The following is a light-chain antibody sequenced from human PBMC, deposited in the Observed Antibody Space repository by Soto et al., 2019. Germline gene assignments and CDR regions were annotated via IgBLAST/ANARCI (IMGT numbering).Light chain of an antibody. CDR1: TSFVGSYNL. CDR3: CSYVGASTYV. V-gene: IGLV2-23*01. J-gene: IGLJ1*01. Sequence: QSVLTQPASVSGSPGQSITISCTGTTSFVGSYNLVSWYQQHTGKAPQVLIYEDTKRPSGVSNRFSGSISGSTASLTISGLPAEDEADYYCCSYVGASTYVFGTGTKVTVL. CDR2: EDT.